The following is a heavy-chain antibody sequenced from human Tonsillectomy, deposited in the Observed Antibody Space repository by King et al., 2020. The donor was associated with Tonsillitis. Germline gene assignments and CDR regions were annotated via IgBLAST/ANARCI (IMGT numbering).Heavy chain of an antibody. CDR1: GFTFDDCA. Sequence: VQLVQSGGGLVQPGRSLRLSCEASGFTFDDCAMHWVRQAPGKGLEWVSSITWDSGNIAYADSVKGRFTISRDNAQNSLYLQMNSLRTEDTALYYCIKVSSSYYYYYMDVWGKGATVTVSS. CDR2: ITWDSGNI. V-gene: IGHV3-9*01. D-gene: IGHD2-15*01. J-gene: IGHJ6*03. CDR3: IKVSSSYYYYYMDV.